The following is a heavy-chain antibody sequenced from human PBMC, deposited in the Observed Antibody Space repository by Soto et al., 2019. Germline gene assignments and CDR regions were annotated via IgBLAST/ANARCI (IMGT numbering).Heavy chain of an antibody. Sequence: GVSLRLSCAASGFTFSTYAMSWVRQAPGEGLQWVSGISDSGGSTYYADSVKGRFTISRDNSKNTLYLQMNSLRAEDTAVYYCAKDHWGISSTALDSWGQGIRVTVSS. D-gene: IGHD6-6*01. CDR2: ISDSGGST. J-gene: IGHJ4*02. CDR1: GFTFSTYA. CDR3: AKDHWGISSTALDS. V-gene: IGHV3-23*01.